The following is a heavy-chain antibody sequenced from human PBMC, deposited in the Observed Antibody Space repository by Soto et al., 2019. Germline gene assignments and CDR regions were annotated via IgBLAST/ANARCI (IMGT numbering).Heavy chain of an antibody. CDR1: GFTFSNAW. CDR2: IKSKTDGGTT. Sequence: GGSLRLSCAASGFTFSNAWMNWVRQAPGKGLEWVGRIKSKTDGGTTDYAAPVKGRFTISRDDSKNTLYLQMNSLKTEDTAVYYCTTLNYYDSSGYYYVDPSDYWGQGTLVTVSS. D-gene: IGHD3-22*01. V-gene: IGHV3-15*07. CDR3: TTLNYYDSSGYYYVDPSDY. J-gene: IGHJ4*02.